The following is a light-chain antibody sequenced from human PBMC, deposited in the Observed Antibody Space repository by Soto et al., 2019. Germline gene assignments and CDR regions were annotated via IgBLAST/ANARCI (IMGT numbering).Light chain of an antibody. CDR1: QSVNTN. Sequence: EIVMTQSPATLSVSPGERATLSCRASQSVNTNLGWYQQRPGQAPRLLIYGASTRATGIPARFSGSGSGTEFTLTISGLQSEDFALYYCQQYDYWYTFGQGTKLEI. CDR2: GAS. V-gene: IGKV3-15*01. J-gene: IGKJ2*01. CDR3: QQYDYWYT.